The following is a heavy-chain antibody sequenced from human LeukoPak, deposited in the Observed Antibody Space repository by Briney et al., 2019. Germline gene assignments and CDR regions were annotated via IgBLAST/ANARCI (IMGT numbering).Heavy chain of an antibody. CDR3: ARGDFWSTRDPFDY. D-gene: IGHD3-3*01. CDR1: GYTFTSNY. CDR2: ISNDGSIK. V-gene: IGHV3-30*04. Sequence: SCKAFGYTFTSNYMHWVRQAPGKGLEWVAVISNDGSIKDYADSVKGRFTISRDNSKNTLYVQMNSLTAEDTAVYYCARGDFWSTRDPFDYWGQGTLVTVSS. J-gene: IGHJ4*02.